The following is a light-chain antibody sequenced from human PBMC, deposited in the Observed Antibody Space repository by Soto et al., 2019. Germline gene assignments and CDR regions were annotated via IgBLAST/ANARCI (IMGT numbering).Light chain of an antibody. Sequence: IVLTQSPPTLSLSPGERATLSCRASQSVNSYLAWYQQKPGQSPSLLIYDAFNRATAISARFSGGGFGTDFNLTISSLEPEDYAGYFCQKRGHWALTFDGGNKDEIK. V-gene: IGKV3-11*01. J-gene: IGKJ4*01. CDR2: DAF. CDR3: QKRGHWALT. CDR1: QSVNSY.